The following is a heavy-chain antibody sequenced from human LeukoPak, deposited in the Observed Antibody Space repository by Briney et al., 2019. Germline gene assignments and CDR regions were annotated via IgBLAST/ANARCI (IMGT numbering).Heavy chain of an antibody. V-gene: IGHV1-46*01. CDR2: INPSGGST. CDR3: ARGSIPYYDSSGYLDY. J-gene: IGHJ4*02. CDR1: EYTFTSYY. D-gene: IGHD3-22*01. Sequence: ASVKVSCKASEYTFTSYYMHWVRQAPGPGLEWMGIINPSGGSTSYAQKFQGRVTMTRDTSTSTVYMELSSLRSEDTAVYYCARGSIPYYDSSGYLDYWGQGTLVTVSS.